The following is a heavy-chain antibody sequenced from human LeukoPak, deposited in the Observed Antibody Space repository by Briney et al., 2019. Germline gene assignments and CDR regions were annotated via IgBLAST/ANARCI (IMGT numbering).Heavy chain of an antibody. Sequence: GGSLRLSCAASGFTFSDYYMSWIRQAPGKGLEWVSYISSSSSYTNYADSVKGRFTISRDTAKNSLYLQMNSLRAEDTAVYYCASHIVATTEEYFQHWGQGTLVTVSS. CDR3: ASHIVATTEEYFQH. V-gene: IGHV3-11*06. J-gene: IGHJ1*01. CDR2: ISSSSSYT. CDR1: GFTFSDYY. D-gene: IGHD5-12*01.